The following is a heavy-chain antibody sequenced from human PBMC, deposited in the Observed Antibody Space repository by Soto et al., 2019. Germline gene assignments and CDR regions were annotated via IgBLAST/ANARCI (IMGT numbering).Heavy chain of an antibody. Sequence: QVQLVQSGAEVKKPGSSVKVSCKASGGTFSSYTISWVRQAPGQGLEWMGRIIPILGIANYAQKFQGRVTITADKSTSTAYMELSSLRSEDTVVYYCARESEYYYDSSGYSDYWGQGTLVTVSS. CDR2: IIPILGIA. CDR3: ARESEYYYDSSGYSDY. D-gene: IGHD3-22*01. CDR1: GGTFSSYT. J-gene: IGHJ4*02. V-gene: IGHV1-69*08.